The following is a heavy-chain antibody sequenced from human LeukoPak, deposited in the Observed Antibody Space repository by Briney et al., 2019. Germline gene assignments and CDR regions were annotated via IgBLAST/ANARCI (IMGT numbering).Heavy chain of an antibody. CDR2: IYYSGST. V-gene: IGHV4-59*12. CDR1: GGSISSYY. Sequence: SETLSLTCTVSGGSISSYYWSWIRQPPGKGLEWIGYIYYSGSTNYNPSLKSRVTISVDKSKNQFSLKLSSVTAADTAVYYCASAVVVAAKAPYFDYWGQGTLVTVSS. D-gene: IGHD2-15*01. J-gene: IGHJ4*02. CDR3: ASAVVVAAKAPYFDY.